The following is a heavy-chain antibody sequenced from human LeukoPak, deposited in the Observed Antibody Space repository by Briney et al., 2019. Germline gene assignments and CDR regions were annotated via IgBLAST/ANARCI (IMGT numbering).Heavy chain of an antibody. CDR2: ISSSSSTI. Sequence: PGGSLRLSCIAAGFSLSDFNMNWVRQAPGKGLEWISSISSSSSTIYYADSVKGRFTISRDNAKNSVFLQMNSLRDDDTSLYYCARGFGYYDSWGQGTLVAVSS. J-gene: IGHJ4*02. CDR3: ARGFGYYDS. D-gene: IGHD3-16*01. V-gene: IGHV3-48*02. CDR1: GFSLSDFN.